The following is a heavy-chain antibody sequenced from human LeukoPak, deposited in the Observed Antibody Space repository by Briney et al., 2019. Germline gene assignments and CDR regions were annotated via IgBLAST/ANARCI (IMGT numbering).Heavy chain of an antibody. D-gene: IGHD3-22*01. CDR3: ATYYYDSSGYYYYPFDY. CDR2: IIPIFGTA. Sequence: SVKVSCKASGGTFSSYAISWVRQAPGQGLEWMGGIIPIFGTANYAQKFQGRVTITADKSTSTAYMELSSLRSEDTAVYYCATYYYDSSGYYYYPFDYWGQGTLVTVSS. CDR1: GGTFSSYA. J-gene: IGHJ4*02. V-gene: IGHV1-69*06.